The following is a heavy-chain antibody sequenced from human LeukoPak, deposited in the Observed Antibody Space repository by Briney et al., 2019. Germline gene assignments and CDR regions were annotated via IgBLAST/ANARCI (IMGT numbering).Heavy chain of an antibody. V-gene: IGHV1-18*01. CDR2: ISAYTGNT. CDR3: ARKLLKWELDY. J-gene: IGHJ4*02. D-gene: IGHD1-26*01. CDR1: GYTFTSYD. Sequence: ASVKVSCKASGYTFTSYDINWVRQATGQGLEWMGWISAYTGNTNYARKLQGRVTITTDTSTSTAYMELRSLRSDDTAVYYCARKLLKWELDYWGQGTLVTVSS.